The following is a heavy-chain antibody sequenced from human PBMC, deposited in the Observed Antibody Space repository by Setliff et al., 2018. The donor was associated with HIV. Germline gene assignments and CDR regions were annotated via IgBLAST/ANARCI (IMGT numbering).Heavy chain of an antibody. CDR3: ARDNAYYYGSGSHRYYAMDV. CDR2: IYHSGST. J-gene: IGHJ6*02. CDR1: GGSITSSNW. V-gene: IGHV4-4*02. Sequence: SETLSLTCAVSGGSITSSNWWSWVRQPPGKGLEWIGEIYHSGSTNYNPSLKSRVTISVDKSKNQFSLKLSSVTAADTAVYYCARDNAYYYGSGSHRYYAMDVWGRGTTVTVSS. D-gene: IGHD3-10*01.